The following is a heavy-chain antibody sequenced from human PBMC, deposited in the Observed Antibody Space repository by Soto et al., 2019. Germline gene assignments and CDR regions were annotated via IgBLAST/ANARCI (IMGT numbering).Heavy chain of an antibody. CDR2: ISSGNRTI. Sequence: EVQLVESGGGLIQRGGSLRLSCAASGFTFGHYSMNWVRQAPGKGPEWVSYISSGNRTINYADSVKGRFIITRDNAKKSLYLQMHSLRDEDAAVYYCAREGWPLLQSGMDVWGQGTTVTVSS. CDR3: AREGWPLLQSGMDV. CDR1: GFTFGHYS. J-gene: IGHJ6*02. V-gene: IGHV3-48*02. D-gene: IGHD2-15*01.